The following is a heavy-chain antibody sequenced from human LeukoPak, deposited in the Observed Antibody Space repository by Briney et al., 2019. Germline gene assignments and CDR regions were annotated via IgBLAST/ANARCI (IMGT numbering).Heavy chain of an antibody. D-gene: IGHD5-24*01. CDR3: ARLEMATITHAFDI. Sequence: GGSLRLSCAASGFTVSSDYMTWVRQAPGKGLEWVSVIYSGGSTYYADSVEGRFTISRHDPKNMLYLQVNSLRPEDTAVYYCARLEMATITHAFDIWGQGAMVTVSS. V-gene: IGHV3-53*04. CDR2: IYSGGST. J-gene: IGHJ3*02. CDR1: GFTVSSDY.